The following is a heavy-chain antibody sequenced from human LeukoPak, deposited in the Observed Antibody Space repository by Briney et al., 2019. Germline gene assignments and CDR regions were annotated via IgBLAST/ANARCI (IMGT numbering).Heavy chain of an antibody. CDR3: ARDRCYSSGCFDY. Sequence: SETLSLTCTVSGYSISSGYYWGWIRQPPGKGLEWIGGIYHSGSTYYNPSLKSRVTISVDTSKNQFSLKLSSVTAADTAVYYCARDRCYSSGCFDYWGQGTLVTVSS. J-gene: IGHJ4*02. V-gene: IGHV4-38-2*02. CDR2: IYHSGST. CDR1: GYSISSGYY. D-gene: IGHD6-19*01.